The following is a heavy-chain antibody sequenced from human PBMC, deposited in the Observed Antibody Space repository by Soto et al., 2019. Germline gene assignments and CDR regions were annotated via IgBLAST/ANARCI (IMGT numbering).Heavy chain of an antibody. D-gene: IGHD3-22*01. CDR3: ARDSGYYYDSSGYPYYFDY. J-gene: IGHJ4*02. V-gene: IGHV3-7*05. CDR1: GFTFSSKW. CDR2: IKQDGSEK. Sequence: LRLSCAASGFTFSSKWMSWVRQAPGKGLEWVANIKQDGSEKYYVDSVKGRFTISRDNAKNSLYLQMNSLRAEDTAVYYCARDSGYYYDSSGYPYYFDYWGQGTLVTVSS.